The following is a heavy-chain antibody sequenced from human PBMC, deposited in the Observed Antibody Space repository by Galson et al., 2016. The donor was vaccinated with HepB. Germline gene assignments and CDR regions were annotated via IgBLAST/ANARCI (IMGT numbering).Heavy chain of an antibody. J-gene: IGHJ3*02. CDR3: AREGTMVRGANRAFDI. CDR1: GFTVSSHY. Sequence: SLRLSCAASGFTVSSHYMNWVRQAPGKGLEWVSIIYSGGTTFYGDSVKGRFTISRDNSKNTLYLQMNSLRAEDTAMYYCAREGTMVRGANRAFDIWGQGTMVTVSS. CDR2: IYSGGTT. V-gene: IGHV3-53*01. D-gene: IGHD3-10*01.